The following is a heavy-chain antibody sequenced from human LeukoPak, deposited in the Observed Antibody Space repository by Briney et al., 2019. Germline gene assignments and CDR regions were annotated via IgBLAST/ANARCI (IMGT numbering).Heavy chain of an antibody. CDR1: GFTFSSYS. CDR3: ARGEYGSGSYHIDY. D-gene: IGHD3-10*01. CDR2: ISGTSSYI. V-gene: IGHV3-21*01. J-gene: IGHJ4*02. Sequence: PGGTLRLSCAASGFTFSSYSMNWVRQAPGKGLEWVSFISGTSSYIYYADSVKGRFTISRDNAKNSLYLQMNSLRAEDTAVYYCARGEYGSGSYHIDYWGQGTLVTVSS.